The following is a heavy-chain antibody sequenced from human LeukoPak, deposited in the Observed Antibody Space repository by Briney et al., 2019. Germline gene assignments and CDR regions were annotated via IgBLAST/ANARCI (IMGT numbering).Heavy chain of an antibody. Sequence: GGSLRLSCAASGFNFSDYWMHWVRQAPGKGLVWVSRIKSDGSSTGYADSVKGRFTIFRDNSKNTVYLQMNSLRAEDTAVYYYGRAPSTVGAFDMWGQGTMVTVSS. D-gene: IGHD1-26*01. J-gene: IGHJ3*02. CDR2: IKSDGSST. CDR1: GFNFSDYW. V-gene: IGHV3-74*01. CDR3: GRAPSTVGAFDM.